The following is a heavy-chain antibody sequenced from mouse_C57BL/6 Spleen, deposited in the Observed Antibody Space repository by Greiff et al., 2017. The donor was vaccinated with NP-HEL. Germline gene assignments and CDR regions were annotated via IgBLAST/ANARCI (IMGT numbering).Heavy chain of an antibody. J-gene: IGHJ3*01. V-gene: IGHV1-55*01. Sequence: QVQLQQPGAELVKPGASVKMSCKASGYTFTSYWITWVKQRPGQGLEWIGDIYPGSGSTNYNEKFKSKATLTVDKSSSTAYMQLSSLTSEDSAVYYCARDGPLLRCQVGGFAYWGQGTLVTVSA. CDR2: IYPGSGST. CDR1: GYTFTSYW. CDR3: ARDGPLLRCQVGGFAY. D-gene: IGHD1-1*01.